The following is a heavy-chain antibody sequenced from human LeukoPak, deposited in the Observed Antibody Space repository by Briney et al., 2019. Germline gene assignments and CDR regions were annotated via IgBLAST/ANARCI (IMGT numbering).Heavy chain of an antibody. Sequence: GGSLRLSCAASGFIFSNYGMHWVRQAPGKGLEWLALIWYEGQTKFYADSVKGRFTISRDNSWNTLFLHMTNLRVEDTAVYYCAREWGRIAVAGGPGYWGQGALVTVSS. V-gene: IGHV3-33*01. CDR2: IWYEGQTK. CDR3: AREWGRIAVAGGPGY. J-gene: IGHJ4*02. CDR1: GFIFSNYG. D-gene: IGHD6-19*01.